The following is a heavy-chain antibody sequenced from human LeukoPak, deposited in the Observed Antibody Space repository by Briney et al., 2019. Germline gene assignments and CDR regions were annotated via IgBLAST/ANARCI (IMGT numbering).Heavy chain of an antibody. CDR1: GFTFSSYW. D-gene: IGHD6-13*01. CDR3: VRDNPRQQGFAY. J-gene: IGHJ4*02. Sequence: PGGSLRLSCAASGFTFSSYWMHWVRQAPGKGLVWVSRISPDGSTTGHADSVKGRFTTSRDNAKNTLFLQMNSLRAEDTAVYYCVRDNPRQQGFAYWGQGTLVTVSS. CDR2: ISPDGSTT. V-gene: IGHV3-74*01.